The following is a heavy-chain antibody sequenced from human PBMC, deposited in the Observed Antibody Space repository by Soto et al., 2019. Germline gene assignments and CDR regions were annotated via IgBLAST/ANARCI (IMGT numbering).Heavy chain of an antibody. CDR2: IYYSGST. Sequence: SETLSLTCTVSGGPISSGGYYWSWIRQHPGKGLEWIGYIYYSGSTYYNPSLKSRVTISVDTSKNQFSLKLSSVTAADTAVYYCARVAQEYGDYPGGAFDIWGQGTMVTVSS. CDR1: GGPISSGGYY. V-gene: IGHV4-31*03. J-gene: IGHJ3*02. CDR3: ARVAQEYGDYPGGAFDI. D-gene: IGHD4-17*01.